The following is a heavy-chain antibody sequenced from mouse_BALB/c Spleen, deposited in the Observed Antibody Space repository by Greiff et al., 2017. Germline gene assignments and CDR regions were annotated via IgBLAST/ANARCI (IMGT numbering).Heavy chain of an antibody. V-gene: IGHV5-17*02. CDR3: ARSPGLYYYAMDY. D-gene: IGHD3-1*01. J-gene: IGHJ4*01. CDR1: GFTFSSFG. CDR2: ISSGSSTI. Sequence: EVKLMESGGGLVQPGGSRKLSCAASGFTFSSFGMHWVRQAPEKGLEWVAYISSGSSTIYYADTVKGRFTISRDNPKNTLFLQMTSLRSEDTAMYYCARSPGLYYYAMDYWGQGTSVTVSS.